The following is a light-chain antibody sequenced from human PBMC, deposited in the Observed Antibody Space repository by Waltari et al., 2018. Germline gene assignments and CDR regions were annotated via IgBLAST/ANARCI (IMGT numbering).Light chain of an antibody. CDR2: IDN. V-gene: IGLV1-44*01. Sequence: QSVLTQPPSASGTPGQRVTMSCSGSSSTIGRNTVTWYQQLPGTAPKLLSYIDNQRPSGGPDRFSVSRSGTAASRAISGLQSEDEADYHCATWDDSLNSWVFGGGTKLTVL. J-gene: IGLJ3*02. CDR3: ATWDDSLNSWV. CDR1: SSTIGRNT.